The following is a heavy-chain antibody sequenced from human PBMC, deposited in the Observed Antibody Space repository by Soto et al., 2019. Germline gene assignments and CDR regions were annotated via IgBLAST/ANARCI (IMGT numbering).Heavy chain of an antibody. Sequence: PSETLSLTCRVSGVSISSGPYSWGWIRQPPGKGLEWIGTFHYSGRTYYSPSLESRVTISVDTSKNQFSLKVSSVTAADTAVFYCARLAGYCSGTSCYGYYGMDVWGQGTTVTVSS. D-gene: IGHD2-2*01. CDR3: ARLAGYCSGTSCYGYYGMDV. J-gene: IGHJ6*02. V-gene: IGHV4-39*01. CDR1: GVSISSGPYS. CDR2: FHYSGRT.